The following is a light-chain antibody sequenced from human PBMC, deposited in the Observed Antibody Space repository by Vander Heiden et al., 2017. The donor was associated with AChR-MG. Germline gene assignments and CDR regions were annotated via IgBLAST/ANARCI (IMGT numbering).Light chain of an antibody. V-gene: IGKV1-39*01. Sequence: DSQMTQSPSSLSASVGDRVTITCRASQSISSYLNWYQQKPGKAPKLLIYAASSLQSGVPSRFSGSGSGTDFTLTISSRQPEDFATYYSQQSDSTVWTFGQGTKVEIK. CDR1: QSISSY. J-gene: IGKJ1*01. CDR2: AAS. CDR3: QQSDSTVWT.